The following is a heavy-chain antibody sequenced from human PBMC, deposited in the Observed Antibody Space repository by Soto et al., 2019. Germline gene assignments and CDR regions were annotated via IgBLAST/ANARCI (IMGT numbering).Heavy chain of an antibody. D-gene: IGHD3-22*01. J-gene: IGHJ5*02. CDR3: ARGGSVDYYDSSGENWFDP. CDR2: IYYSGST. V-gene: IGHV4-59*01. Sequence: SDTLSLTCTVSGGSISSYYWSWIRQPPGKGLEWIGYIYYSGSTNYNPSLKSRVTISVDTSKNQFSLKLSPVTAADTAVYYCARGGSVDYYDSSGENWFDPCGQGTLVNVAS. CDR1: GGSISSYY.